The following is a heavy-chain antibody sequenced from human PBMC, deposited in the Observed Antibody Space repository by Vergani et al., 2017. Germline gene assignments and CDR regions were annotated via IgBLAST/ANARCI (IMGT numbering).Heavy chain of an antibody. Sequence: EVQLLESGGGLVQTGGSLRLAWAASGFTFSSYARSWVRQAPGKGLEWVSAISGSGGSTYYADSVKGRFTISRDNSKNTLYLQMNSLRAEDTAVYYCAKGRRWLQLRPFEYWGQGTLVTVSS. V-gene: IGHV3-23*01. CDR2: ISGSGGST. CDR3: AKGRRWLQLRPFEY. CDR1: GFTFSSYA. D-gene: IGHD5-24*01. J-gene: IGHJ4*02.